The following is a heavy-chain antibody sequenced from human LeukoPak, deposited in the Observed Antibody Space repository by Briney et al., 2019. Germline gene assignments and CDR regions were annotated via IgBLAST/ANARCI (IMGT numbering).Heavy chain of an antibody. CDR1: GFTFSRYE. CDR3: ARAKYYYGSGSYYDAFDI. CDR2: LNSDESGT. V-gene: IGHV3-74*01. D-gene: IGHD3-10*01. Sequence: GGSLRLSCVASGFTFSRYEMHWARQGPGKGLMWVSRLNSDESGTTYADSVKGRFTISRDNAKNTLYLQMNSLRAEDTAVYYCARAKYYYGSGSYYDAFDIWGQGTMVTVSS. J-gene: IGHJ3*02.